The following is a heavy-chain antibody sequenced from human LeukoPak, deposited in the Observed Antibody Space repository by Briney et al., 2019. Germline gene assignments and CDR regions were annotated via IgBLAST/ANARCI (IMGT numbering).Heavy chain of an antibody. V-gene: IGHV4-59*12. D-gene: IGHD3-10*01. Sequence: PSETLSLTCTVSGGSISSYYWSWIRQPPGKGLEWIGYIYYSGSTNYNPSLKSRVTISVDTSKNQFSLKLSSVTAADTAVYYCASSDYYGSGSFNYYYYGMDVWGQGTTVTVSS. CDR1: GGSISSYY. CDR2: IYYSGST. J-gene: IGHJ6*02. CDR3: ASSDYYGSGSFNYYYYGMDV.